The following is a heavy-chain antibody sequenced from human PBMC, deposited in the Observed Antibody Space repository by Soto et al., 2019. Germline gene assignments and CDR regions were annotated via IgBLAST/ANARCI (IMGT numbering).Heavy chain of an antibody. CDR3: ARVFGLSYYGSGSYNWFDP. Sequence: ASVKVSCKASGGTFSSYAISWVRQAPGQGLEWMGGIIPIFGTANYAQKFQGRVTITADKSTSTAYMELSSLRSEDTAVYYCARVFGLSYYGSGSYNWFDPWGQGTLVTVSS. V-gene: IGHV1-69*06. CDR1: GGTFSSYA. D-gene: IGHD3-10*01. CDR2: IIPIFGTA. J-gene: IGHJ5*02.